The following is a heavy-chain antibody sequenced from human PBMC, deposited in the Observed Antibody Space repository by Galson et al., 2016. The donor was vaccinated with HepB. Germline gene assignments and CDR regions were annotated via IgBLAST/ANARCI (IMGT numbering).Heavy chain of an antibody. CDR1: GFIFRDA. V-gene: IGHV3-23*01. CDR2: ITRSGDAT. Sequence: SLRLSWTDSGFIFRDAWSIWIRQAPGKGLEWVSGITRSGDATHYADFVKGRFTISRDNSKNPLYLYMNNLTAGDTAIYYCGKHGGFDYWGQGALVTVSS. CDR3: GKHGGFDY. D-gene: IGHD3-16*01. J-gene: IGHJ4*02.